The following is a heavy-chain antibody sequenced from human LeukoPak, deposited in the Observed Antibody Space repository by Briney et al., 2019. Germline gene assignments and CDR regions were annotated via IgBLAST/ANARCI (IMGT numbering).Heavy chain of an antibody. D-gene: IGHD6-19*01. Sequence: SETLSLTCAVSGGSLSSGGYSWRWLRQPPGKGLEWIGYIYYSGSTYYNPSLKSRVTISVDTSKNQFSLKLSSVTAADTALYYCARYEAVAGVFDSWGQGILVTVSS. CDR1: GGSLSSGGYS. J-gene: IGHJ4*02. CDR3: ARYEAVAGVFDS. CDR2: IYYSGST. V-gene: IGHV4-30-4*07.